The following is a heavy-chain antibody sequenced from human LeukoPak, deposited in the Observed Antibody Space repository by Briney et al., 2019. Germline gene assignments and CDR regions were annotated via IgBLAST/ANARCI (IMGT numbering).Heavy chain of an antibody. Sequence: PGGSLRLSCAASGFTFSSYGMHWVRQAPDKGLEWVAVIWYDGSNKYYADSVKGRFTISRGNSKNTLYLQMNSLRAEDTAVYYCARDEAADSSSWNYYWGQGTLVTVSS. J-gene: IGHJ4*02. CDR3: ARDEAADSSSWNYY. CDR2: IWYDGSNK. V-gene: IGHV3-33*01. D-gene: IGHD6-13*01. CDR1: GFTFSSYG.